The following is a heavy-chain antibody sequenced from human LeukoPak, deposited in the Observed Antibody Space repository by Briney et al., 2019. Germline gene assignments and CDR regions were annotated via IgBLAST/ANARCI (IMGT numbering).Heavy chain of an antibody. D-gene: IGHD4-17*01. CDR1: GFTFSAYW. V-gene: IGHV3-74*01. J-gene: IGHJ4*02. CDR2: ITRDGSIT. CDR3: ARGKNGDSLFDF. Sequence: PGGSLRLSCAASGFTFSAYWMHWVRQAPGKGLVWVSRITRDGSITSCADSVKGRFTISRDNAENTLYLQMSTLRAEDTAVYYGARGKNGDSLFDFWGQGNLVAVSS.